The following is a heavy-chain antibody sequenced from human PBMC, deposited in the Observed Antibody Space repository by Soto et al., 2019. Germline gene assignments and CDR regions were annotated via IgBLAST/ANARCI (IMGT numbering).Heavy chain of an antibody. D-gene: IGHD2-2*01. CDR2: IKSKTDGGTT. CDR3: TTDNGPPAAIGAISDFYMDV. V-gene: IGHV3-15*01. CDR1: GFTFSNAW. Sequence: GGSLRLSCAASGFTFSNAWMSWVRQAPGKGLEWVGRIKSKTDGGTTDYAAPVKGRFTISRDDSKNTLYLQMNSLKTEDTAVYYCTTDNGPPAAIGAISDFYMDVWGKGTTVTVSS. J-gene: IGHJ6*03.